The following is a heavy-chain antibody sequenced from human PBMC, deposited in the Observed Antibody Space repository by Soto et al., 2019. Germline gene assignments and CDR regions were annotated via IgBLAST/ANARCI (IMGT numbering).Heavy chain of an antibody. CDR2: ISYDGSNK. CDR3: ARDNGYEDEDDAFDI. J-gene: IGHJ3*02. D-gene: IGHD5-12*01. Sequence: GGTLRLSCAASGFTFSSYGMHWVRQAPGKGLEWVAVISYDGSNKYYADSVKGRFTISRGNSKNTLYLQMNSLRAEDTAVYYCARDNGYEDEDDAFDILGEGTMVSVSS. CDR1: GFTFSSYG. V-gene: IGHV3-30*03.